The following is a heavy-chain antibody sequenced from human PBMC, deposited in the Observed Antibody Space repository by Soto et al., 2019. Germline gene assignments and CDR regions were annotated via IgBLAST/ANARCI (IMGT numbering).Heavy chain of an antibody. CDR2: IYYSGST. D-gene: IGHD1-1*01. CDR1: GGSISSGGYY. V-gene: IGHV4-31*03. CDR3: ARVTTLVTGFDY. J-gene: IGHJ4*02. Sequence: TSETLSLTCTVSGGSISSGGYYWSWIRQHPGKGLEWIGYIYYSGSTYYNPSLKSRVTISVDTSKNQFSLKLSSVTAADTAVYYCARVTTLVTGFDYWGQGTLVTVSS.